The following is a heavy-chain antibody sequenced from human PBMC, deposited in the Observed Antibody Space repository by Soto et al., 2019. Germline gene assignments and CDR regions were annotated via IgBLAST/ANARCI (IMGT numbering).Heavy chain of an antibody. D-gene: IGHD6-13*01. J-gene: IGHJ4*02. V-gene: IGHV3-9*01. CDR3: TRDDQGIATSGTPILGS. Sequence: EVHLVESGGRLVQPGTSLRLSCIASGFRFDDYAMHWVRQAPGKGLEWVSGTTWNSETIDYAESVRGRFTISRDNAEKSVFLQMDSLSPEDTALYYCTRDDQGIATSGTPILGSWGQGTPVTVSS. CDR2: TTWNSETI. CDR1: GFRFDDYA.